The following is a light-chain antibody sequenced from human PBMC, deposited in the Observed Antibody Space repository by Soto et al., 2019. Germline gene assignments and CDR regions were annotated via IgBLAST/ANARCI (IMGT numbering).Light chain of an antibody. CDR1: QSLLHSNGYNY. V-gene: IGKV2-28*01. CDR2: LGS. J-gene: IGKJ2*01. CDR3: MQALQTPRT. Sequence: DIVMTQSPLSLPVTPGEPASISCRSSQSLLHSNGYNYLDWYLQKPGQSPQLLIYLGSNRASGVPDRFSGSGSGTDFTLKISRVDAEDVGVYYCMQALQTPRTFGQGTKLEIK.